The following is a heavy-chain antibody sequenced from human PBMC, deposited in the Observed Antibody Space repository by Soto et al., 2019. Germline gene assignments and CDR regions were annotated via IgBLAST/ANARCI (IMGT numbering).Heavy chain of an antibody. J-gene: IGHJ5*02. CDR1: GCTFSSYA. CDR2: IIPIFGTA. V-gene: IGHV1-69*01. CDR3: ARAGNLSSSWYPGYNWFDP. D-gene: IGHD6-13*01. Sequence: QVQLVQSGAEVKKPGSSVKVSCKASGCTFSSYAISWVRQAPGQGLEWMGGIIPIFGTANYAQKFQGRVTITADESKSTAYMELSSLRSEDTDVYYCARAGNLSSSWYPGYNWFDPWGQGTRVTVSS.